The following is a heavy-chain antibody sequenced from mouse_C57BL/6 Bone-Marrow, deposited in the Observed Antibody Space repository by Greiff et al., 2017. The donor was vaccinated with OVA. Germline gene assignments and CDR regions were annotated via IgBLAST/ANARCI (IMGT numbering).Heavy chain of an antibody. Sequence: EVKLVESGGDLVKPGGSLKLSCAASGFTFSSYGMSWVRQTPDKRLEWVATISSGGSYTYYPDSVKGRFTISRDNAKNTLYLQMSSLKSEDTAMYYCASLITTDFDYWGQGTTLTVSS. CDR2: ISSGGSYT. J-gene: IGHJ2*01. D-gene: IGHD1-1*01. CDR1: GFTFSSYG. V-gene: IGHV5-6*01. CDR3: ASLITTDFDY.